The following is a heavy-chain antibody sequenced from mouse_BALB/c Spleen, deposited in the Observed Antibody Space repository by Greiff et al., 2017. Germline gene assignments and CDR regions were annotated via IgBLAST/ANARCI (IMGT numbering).Heavy chain of an antibody. CDR3: ARVLADY. D-gene: IGHD2-10*02. CDR2: IYPGDGDT. CDR1: GYTFTSYW. V-gene: IGHV1-87*01. Sequence: QVQLKESGAELARPGASVKLSCKASGYTFTSYWMQWVKQRPGQGLEWIGAIYPGDGDTRYTQKFKGKATLTADKSSSTAYMQLSSLASEDSAVYYCARVLADYWGQGTSVTVSS. J-gene: IGHJ4*01.